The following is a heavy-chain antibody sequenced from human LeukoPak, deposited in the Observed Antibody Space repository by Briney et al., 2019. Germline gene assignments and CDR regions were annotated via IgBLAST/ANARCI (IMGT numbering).Heavy chain of an antibody. D-gene: IGHD3-10*01. V-gene: IGHV3-23*01. CDR1: GFTFSSYA. CDR3: ARALWFGEFLFDY. J-gene: IGHJ4*02. Sequence: GGSLRLSCAASGFTFSSYAMSWVRQAPGKGLEWVSGISGSGGSTYYADFVKGRFTISRDNSKNTLYLRMNSLRAEDTAVYYCARALWFGEFLFDYWRQGTLVTVSS. CDR2: ISGSGGST.